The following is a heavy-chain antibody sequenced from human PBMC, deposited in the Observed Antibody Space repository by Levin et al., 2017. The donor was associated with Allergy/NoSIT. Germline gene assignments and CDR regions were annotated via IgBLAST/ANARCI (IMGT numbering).Heavy chain of an antibody. J-gene: IGHJ4*02. Sequence: GGSLRLSCAASGFIFSTYEMSWVRQAPGKGLEWVSSITGSDSHTFYADSVKGRFTISRDDAENSLYLQMNTLRAEDTAVYYCAGRIIGTTSHWGQGTLVTVSS. CDR3: AGRIIGTTSH. CDR2: ITGSDSHT. V-gene: IGHV3-48*03. D-gene: IGHD1-7*01. CDR1: GFIFSTYE.